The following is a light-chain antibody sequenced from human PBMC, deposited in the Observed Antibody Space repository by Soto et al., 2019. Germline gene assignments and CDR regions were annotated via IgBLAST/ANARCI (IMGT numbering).Light chain of an antibody. Sequence: EIVLTQSPGTLSLSPGERATLSCRASQSVSSDYLAWYQQNPGQAPRLLLYVASNRATGIPDRFSGSGSGTDFTLTISRLEPEDCAVYSCQQYGTSPYTFGQGTKLEIK. CDR2: VAS. CDR3: QQYGTSPYT. J-gene: IGKJ2*01. V-gene: IGKV3-20*01. CDR1: QSVSSDY.